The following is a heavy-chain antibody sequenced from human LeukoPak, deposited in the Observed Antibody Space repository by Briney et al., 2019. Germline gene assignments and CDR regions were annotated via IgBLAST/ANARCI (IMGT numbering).Heavy chain of an antibody. CDR2: ISGSGGST. CDR1: GFTFSSYG. Sequence: ESGGSLRLSCAASGFTFSSYGMSWVRQAPGKGLEWVSAISGSGGSTYYADSVKGRFTISRDNSKNTLYLQMNSLRAEDTAVYYCAKAQWELLSAFDIWGQGTMVTVSS. CDR3: AKAQWELLSAFDI. J-gene: IGHJ3*02. D-gene: IGHD1-26*01. V-gene: IGHV3-23*01.